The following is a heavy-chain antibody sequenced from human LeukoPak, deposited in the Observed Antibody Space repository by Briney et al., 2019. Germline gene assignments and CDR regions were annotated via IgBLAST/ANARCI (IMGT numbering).Heavy chain of an antibody. V-gene: IGHV1-18*01. J-gene: IGHJ4*02. CDR3: ARNHLGLGL. CDR2: INTRNGNA. D-gene: IGHD3-16*01. Sequence: GASVKVPCKASGYTFTTYEIIWVRQAPGQGLEWTGWINTRNGNANYAHQLQGRVTMTTDTSTSTSYMELASLRFDDTAIYYCARNHLGLGLWGQGTLVTVSS. CDR1: GYTFTTYE.